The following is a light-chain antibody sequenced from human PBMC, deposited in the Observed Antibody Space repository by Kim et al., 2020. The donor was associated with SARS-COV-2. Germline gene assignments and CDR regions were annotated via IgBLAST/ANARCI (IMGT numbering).Light chain of an antibody. V-gene: IGKV3-20*01. Sequence: EIVLTQSPGTLSLSPGERATLSCRASQSVRSSFLAWYQQKPGQAPRLLIYGASSRATGIPDRFSGSGSGTDYTLTISRLEPEDSAVYYCQQYGSSVYTFGQGTKLEI. CDR2: GAS. CDR1: QSVRSSF. J-gene: IGKJ2*01. CDR3: QQYGSSVYT.